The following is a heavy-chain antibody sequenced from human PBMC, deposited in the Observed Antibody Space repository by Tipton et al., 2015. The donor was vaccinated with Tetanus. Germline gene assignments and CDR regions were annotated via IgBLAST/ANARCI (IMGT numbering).Heavy chain of an antibody. V-gene: IGHV3-33*08. CDR2: IWNDGSYK. CDR3: ARVGISQNAYSYVYHGLDV. Sequence: QLVQSGGGVVQPERSLRLSCAASGFTFSTNAMHWVRQAPGKGLEWVAAIWNDGSYKYYADSVKGRFTVSRDNSKNTLYLEMNSLRAEDTDVYYCARVGISQNAYSYVYHGLDVWGQGTTVTVSS. J-gene: IGHJ6*02. CDR1: GFTFSTNA. D-gene: IGHD5-18*01.